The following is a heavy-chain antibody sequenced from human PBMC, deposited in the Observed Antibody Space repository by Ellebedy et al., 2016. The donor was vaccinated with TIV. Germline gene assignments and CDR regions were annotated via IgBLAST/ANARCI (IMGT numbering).Heavy chain of an antibody. CDR1: GFTFSDAW. Sequence: PGGSLRLSCAASGFTFSDAWMSWVRQAPGKGLEWVGRIQSQTDGATANYATMVKGRFIISRDDSKDALYLQMNSLKAEDTALYYCATETMFRGRYPGHYYYVMDVWGQGTLVTVSS. CDR3: ATETMFRGRYPGHYYYVMDV. J-gene: IGHJ6*02. CDR2: IQSQTDGATA. V-gene: IGHV3-15*01. D-gene: IGHD3-10*01.